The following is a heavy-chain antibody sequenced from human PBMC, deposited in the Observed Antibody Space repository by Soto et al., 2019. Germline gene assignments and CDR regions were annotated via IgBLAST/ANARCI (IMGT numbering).Heavy chain of an antibody. D-gene: IGHD6-19*01. Sequence: EVQLVESGGGLGQPGGSLRLSCEASGFTFSSFWMTWVRQAPGRGLEWVANINGDGSEKYYVDSVKGRFTISRDNAKNSFYLSINALRAEDTAVYFCARNLGWYRLEDWGQGTLVTVSP. V-gene: IGHV3-7*01. J-gene: IGHJ4*02. CDR2: INGDGSEK. CDR1: GFTFSSFW. CDR3: ARNLGWYRLED.